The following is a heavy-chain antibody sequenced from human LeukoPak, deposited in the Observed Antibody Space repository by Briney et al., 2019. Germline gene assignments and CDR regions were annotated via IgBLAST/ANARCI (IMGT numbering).Heavy chain of an antibody. D-gene: IGHD6-13*01. CDR2: IIGSGDST. Sequence: GGSLRLSCAASGLTFRSYAMSWVRQAPGKGLDWVSAIIGSGDSTFYADSVKGRFTISRDNSKNTLYLQMNSLRAEDTAVYYCAKLSSYFVAAAVLFDYWGQGTLVTVPS. CDR1: GLTFRSYA. CDR3: AKLSSYFVAAAVLFDY. V-gene: IGHV3-23*01. J-gene: IGHJ4*02.